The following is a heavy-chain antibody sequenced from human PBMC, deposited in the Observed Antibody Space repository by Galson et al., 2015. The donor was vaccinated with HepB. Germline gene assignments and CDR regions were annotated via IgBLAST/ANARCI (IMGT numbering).Heavy chain of an antibody. D-gene: IGHD6-19*01. Sequence: SLRLSCAASGFTFSGSAMHWVRQASGKGLEWVGRIRSKANSYATAYAASVKGRFTISRDDSKNTAYLQMNSLKTEDTAVYYCTSLVVAVAGPPCFDYWGQGTLVTVSS. CDR3: TSLVVAVAGPPCFDY. J-gene: IGHJ4*02. CDR1: GFTFSGSA. V-gene: IGHV3-73*01. CDR2: IRSKANSYAT.